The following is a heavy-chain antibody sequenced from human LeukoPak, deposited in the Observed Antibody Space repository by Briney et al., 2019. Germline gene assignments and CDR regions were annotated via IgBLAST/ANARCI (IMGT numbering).Heavy chain of an antibody. CDR3: ARVLSTVTTFDY. J-gene: IGHJ4*02. V-gene: IGHV3-23*01. D-gene: IGHD4-17*01. CDR2: INGGGGNT. CDR1: GFTFTTSA. Sequence: PGGSLRLSCAASGFTFTTSAMSWVRQAPGKGLEWVSTINGGGGNTYYADSVKGRFTISRDNSKNTLFLQMNSLRAEDTAVYYCARVLSTVTTFDYWGQGTLVTVSS.